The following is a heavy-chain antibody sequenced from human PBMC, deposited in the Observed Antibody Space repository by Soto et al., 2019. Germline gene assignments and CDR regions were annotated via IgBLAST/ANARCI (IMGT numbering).Heavy chain of an antibody. V-gene: IGHV4-61*01. J-gene: IGHJ4*02. CDR1: GGSVSSGSYY. CDR3: AREYGNSGFDY. CDR2: IYYSGST. Sequence: QVQLQASGQGLVKPSETLSLTCTVSGGSVSSGSYYWSWIRPPPGKGLDWIGYIYYSGSTNYNPSLKSRVTISVDTSKNQFSLKLSSVTAADTAVYYCAREYGNSGFDYWGQGTLVTVSS. D-gene: IGHD3-10*01.